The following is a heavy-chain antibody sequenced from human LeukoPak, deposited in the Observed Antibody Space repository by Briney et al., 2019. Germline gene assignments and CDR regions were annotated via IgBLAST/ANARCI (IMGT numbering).Heavy chain of an antibody. Sequence: PGGSLRLSCAASGFIFGNHWMHWVRQAPGEGLVWVSRINGDGSTTDYADSVKGRFTISRDNAKNTLYLQVNSLRAEDTAVYYCARSSGTYHFDYWGQGTLVTVSS. D-gene: IGHD1-26*01. CDR1: GFIFGNHW. CDR3: ARSSGTYHFDY. CDR2: INGDGSTT. J-gene: IGHJ4*02. V-gene: IGHV3-74*01.